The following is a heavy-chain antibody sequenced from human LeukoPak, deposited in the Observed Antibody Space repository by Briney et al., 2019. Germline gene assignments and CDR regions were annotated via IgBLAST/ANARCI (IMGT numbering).Heavy chain of an antibody. CDR3: AKGRWLQNSGFDY. CDR2: ISGSGGST. D-gene: IGHD5-24*01. CDR1: GFTFSSYA. J-gene: IGHJ4*02. V-gene: IGHV3-23*01. Sequence: GGSLRLSCAASGFTFSSYAMSWVRQAPGKGLEWVSAISGSGGSTYYADSVKGRFTISRDNSKKTLYLEMNSLRAEDTAVYYCAKGRWLQNSGFDYWGQGTLVTVSS.